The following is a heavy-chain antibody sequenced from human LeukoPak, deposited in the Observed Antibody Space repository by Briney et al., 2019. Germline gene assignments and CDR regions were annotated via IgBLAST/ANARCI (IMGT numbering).Heavy chain of an antibody. V-gene: IGHV3-21*01. D-gene: IGHD3-16*02. J-gene: IGHJ4*02. CDR1: GFTFSSYS. CDR3: ARDLEESDMITFGGVIVYYFDY. CDR2: ISSSSSYI. Sequence: GGSLRLSCAASGFTFSSYSMNWVRRAPGKGLEWVSSISSSSSYIYYADSVKGRFTISRDNAKNSLYLQMNSLRAEDTAVYYCARDLEESDMITFGGVIVYYFDYWGQGTLVTVSS.